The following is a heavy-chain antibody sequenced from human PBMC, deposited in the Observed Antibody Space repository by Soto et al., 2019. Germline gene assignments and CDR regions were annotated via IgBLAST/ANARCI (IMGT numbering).Heavy chain of an antibody. CDR1: GFTFSTYA. CDR3: ARVRNNFGFYSTMNV. V-gene: IGHV3-30-3*01. D-gene: IGHD2-15*01. J-gene: IGHJ6*02. CDR2: MSYDGGHK. Sequence: QVQLVESGGGVVQPGRSLRLACVVSGFTFSTYAMHWVRRAPGKGLEWVAVMSYDGGHKYYGDSVKGRFTISRDNSKNTLYLQMNSLRGEDTAVYYCARVRNNFGFYSTMNVWGQGTTVTVSS.